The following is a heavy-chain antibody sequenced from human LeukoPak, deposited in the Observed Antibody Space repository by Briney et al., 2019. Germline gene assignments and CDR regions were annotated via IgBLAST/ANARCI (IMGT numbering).Heavy chain of an antibody. V-gene: IGHV4-31*03. CDR3: ASGDNDPLFDY. J-gene: IGHJ4*02. Sequence: PSETLSLTCTVSGGSISSSSYYWSWIRQHPGKGLEWIGSVYYSGSTNYSPSLQGRVIISLDTSRNQFSLKLSSVTAADTAVYYCASGDNDPLFDYWGQGALVTVSS. D-gene: IGHD1-1*01. CDR1: GGSISSSSYY. CDR2: VYYSGST.